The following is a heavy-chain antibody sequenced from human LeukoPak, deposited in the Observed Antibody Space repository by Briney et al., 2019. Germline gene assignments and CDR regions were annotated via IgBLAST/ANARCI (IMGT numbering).Heavy chain of an antibody. CDR2: VSYDGSNK. CDR3: AKRYGDYAFDAFDI. D-gene: IGHD4-17*01. J-gene: IGHJ3*02. CDR1: GFTFSSYA. Sequence: PGGSLRLSCAASGFTFSSYAMSWVRQAPGKGLEWVAVVSYDGSNKYYADSVKGRFTISRDNSKNTLYLQMNSLRAEDTAVYYCAKRYGDYAFDAFDIWGQGTMVTVSS. V-gene: IGHV3-30*18.